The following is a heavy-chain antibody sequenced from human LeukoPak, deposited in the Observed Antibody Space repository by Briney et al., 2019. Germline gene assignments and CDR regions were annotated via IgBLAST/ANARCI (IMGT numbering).Heavy chain of an antibody. Sequence: SETLSLTCAVYGGSFSGYYWSWVRQPPGKGLEWVGEINHSGSTNYNPSLKSGVTISVDTPKNQFSLKLSSVTAADTAVYYCARGRIAAAGTGNWFDPWGQGTLVTVSS. J-gene: IGHJ5*02. V-gene: IGHV4-34*01. CDR2: INHSGST. D-gene: IGHD6-13*01. CDR1: GGSFSGYY. CDR3: ARGRIAAAGTGNWFDP.